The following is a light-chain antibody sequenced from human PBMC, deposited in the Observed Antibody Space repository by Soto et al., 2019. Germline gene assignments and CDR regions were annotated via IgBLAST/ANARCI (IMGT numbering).Light chain of an antibody. J-gene: IGKJ2*01. CDR3: QQRSNWPYT. CDR1: QSVSSY. CDR2: DAS. V-gene: IGKV3-11*01. Sequence: EIVLTQSPATLSLSPGERATLSCRASQSVSSYLAWYQQKPGQAPRLLIYDASNRATDIPARFSGRGSGTDFTLTISSLEPEDFAVYYCQQRSNWPYTFGQGTKVDI.